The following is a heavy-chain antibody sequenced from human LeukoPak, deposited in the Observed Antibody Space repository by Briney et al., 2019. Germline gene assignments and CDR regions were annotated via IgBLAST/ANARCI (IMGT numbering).Heavy chain of an antibody. CDR3: ARDLTGDRSHDY. CDR1: GFTFSNYD. D-gene: IGHD2-21*01. V-gene: IGHV3-48*03. Sequence: PGGSLRLSCAASGFTFSNYDMNWVRQAPGKGLEWVSYISSDASAIYYADSVKGRFTISRDNAKNSLYLQMNSLRAEDTAVYYCARDLTGDRSHDYWGQGTLVTVAS. CDR2: ISSDASAI. J-gene: IGHJ4*02.